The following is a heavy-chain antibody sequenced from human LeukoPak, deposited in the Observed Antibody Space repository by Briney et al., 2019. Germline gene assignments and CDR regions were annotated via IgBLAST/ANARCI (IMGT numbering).Heavy chain of an antibody. D-gene: IGHD3-22*01. J-gene: IGHJ3*02. CDR2: ISGSGGST. V-gene: IGHV3-23*01. CDR1: GFTFSSYA. Sequence: GGSLRLSCAASGFTFSSYAMSWVRQAPGKGLEWVSAISGSGGSTYYADSVKGRFTISRDNSKNTLYLRMNSLRAEDTAVYYCAKDWTYDSSGYYYGGAFDIWGQGTMVTVSS. CDR3: AKDWTYDSSGYYYGGAFDI.